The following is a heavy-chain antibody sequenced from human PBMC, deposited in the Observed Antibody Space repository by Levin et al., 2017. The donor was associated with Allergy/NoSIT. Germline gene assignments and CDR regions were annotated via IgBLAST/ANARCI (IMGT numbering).Heavy chain of an antibody. CDR2: TYYRSKWYN. CDR3: ARVPLHYYDSSGKGAFDI. V-gene: IGHV6-1*01. CDR1: GDSVSSNSAA. D-gene: IGHD3-22*01. J-gene: IGHJ3*02. Sequence: SETLSLTCAISGDSVSSNSAAWNWIRQSPSRGLEWLGRTYYRSKWYNDYAVSVKSRITINPDTSKNQFSLQLNSVTPEDTAVYYCARVPLHYYDSSGKGAFDIWGQGTMVTVSS.